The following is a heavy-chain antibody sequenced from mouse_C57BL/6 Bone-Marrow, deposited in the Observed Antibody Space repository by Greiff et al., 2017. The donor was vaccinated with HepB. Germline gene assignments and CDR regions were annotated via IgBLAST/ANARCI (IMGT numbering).Heavy chain of an antibody. Sequence: VHVKQSGAELVRPGASVKLSCTASGFNIKDDYMHWVKQRPEQGLEWIGWIDPENGDTEYASKFQGKATITADTSSNTAYLQLSSLTSEDTAVYYCTGGLLLAWGQGTLVTVSA. J-gene: IGHJ3*02. D-gene: IGHD2-3*01. V-gene: IGHV14-4*01. CDR1: GFNIKDDY. CDR2: IDPENGDT. CDR3: TGGLLLA.